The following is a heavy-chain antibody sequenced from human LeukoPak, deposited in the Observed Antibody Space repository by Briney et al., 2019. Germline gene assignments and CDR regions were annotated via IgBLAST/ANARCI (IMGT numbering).Heavy chain of an antibody. J-gene: IGHJ4*02. D-gene: IGHD3-22*01. CDR2: IYHSGST. V-gene: IGHV4-4*02. Sequence: SETLSLTCAVSGGSISSSNYWSWVRQPPGKGLEWIGEIYHSGSTNYNASLKSRVTISVDKSKNHFSLKLSSVTAADTAVYYCARESRYYDSSGYYWYFDYWGQGTLVTVSS. CDR1: GGSISSSNY. CDR3: ARESRYYDSSGYYWYFDY.